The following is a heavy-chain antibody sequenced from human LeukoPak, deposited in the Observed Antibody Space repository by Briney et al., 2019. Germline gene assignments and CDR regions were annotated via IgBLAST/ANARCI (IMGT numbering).Heavy chain of an antibody. Sequence: GGSLRLSCAASGFTFSSYWMHWVRQAAGKGLVWVSRINPDGSTASYADSVKGRFTISRDSAKTTLYLQMNSLRAEDTAVYYCARVSVGRYYFDTWGQGTLVTVSS. CDR2: INPDGSTA. J-gene: IGHJ4*02. D-gene: IGHD3-3*02. CDR3: ARVSVGRYYFDT. CDR1: GFTFSSYW. V-gene: IGHV3-74*01.